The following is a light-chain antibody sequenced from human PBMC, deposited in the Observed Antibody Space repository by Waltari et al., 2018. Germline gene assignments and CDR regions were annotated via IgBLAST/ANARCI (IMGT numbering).Light chain of an antibody. Sequence: QSALTQPASLSGSPGQSITISCTGTSSDVWSYNLVSWYQQHPGKAPKLMIYEGSKRPSGVSNRFSGSKSGNTASLTISGLQAEDEADYYCCSYAGGSTYVFGTGTKVTVL. CDR3: CSYAGGSTYV. CDR2: EGS. CDR1: SSDVWSYNL. V-gene: IGLV2-23*01. J-gene: IGLJ1*01.